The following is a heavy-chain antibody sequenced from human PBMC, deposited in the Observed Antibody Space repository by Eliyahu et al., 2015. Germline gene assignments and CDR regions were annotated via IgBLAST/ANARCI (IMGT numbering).Heavy chain of an antibody. D-gene: IGHD1-26*01. CDR1: GFSLSXARMG. CDR2: IFSNDEK. J-gene: IGHJ5*02. V-gene: IGHV2-26*01. Sequence: QVTLKESGPVLVKPTETLTLTCTVXGFSLSXARMGVSWIRQPPGKALEWLAHIFSNDEKSYSTSLKSRLTISKDTSKSQVVLTMTNMDPVDTATYYCARIGIVGATPNWFDPWGQGTLVTVSS. CDR3: ARIGIVGATPNWFDP.